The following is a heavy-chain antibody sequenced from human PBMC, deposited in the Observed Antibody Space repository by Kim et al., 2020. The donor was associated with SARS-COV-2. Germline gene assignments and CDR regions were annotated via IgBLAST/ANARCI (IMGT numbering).Heavy chain of an antibody. V-gene: IGHV3-9*01. CDR2: ISWNSGSI. Sequence: GGSLRLSCAASGFTFDDYAMHWVRQAPGKGLEWVSGISWNSGSIGYADSVKGRFTISRDNAKNSLYLQMNSLRAEDTALYYCAKDGGELLTLYYFDYWGQGTLVTVSS. D-gene: IGHD1-26*01. CDR1: GFTFDDYA. J-gene: IGHJ4*02. CDR3: AKDGGELLTLYYFDY.